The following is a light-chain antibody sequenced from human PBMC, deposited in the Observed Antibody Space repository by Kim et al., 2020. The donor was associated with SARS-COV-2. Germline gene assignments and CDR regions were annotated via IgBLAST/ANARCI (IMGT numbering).Light chain of an antibody. V-gene: IGLV6-57*04. Sequence: NFMLTQPQSVSESPGKTVTISCTRSSGSIDDNYVQWYQQRPGGVPTTVIYEDDQRPSGVSDRFSGSIDNSSNSASLTISGLRTEDEADYYCQSYNRDNVIFGGGTQLTVL. CDR2: EDD. CDR1: SGSIDDNY. CDR3: QSYNRDNVI. J-gene: IGLJ2*01.